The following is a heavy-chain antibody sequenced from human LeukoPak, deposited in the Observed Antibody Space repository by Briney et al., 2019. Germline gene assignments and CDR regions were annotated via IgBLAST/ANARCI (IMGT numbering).Heavy chain of an antibody. CDR1: GVNFRSYA. CDR2: ISRSGGRT. CDR3: AKDLIPLI. J-gene: IGHJ3*02. Sequence: QSGGSLRLSCVASGVNFRSYAMTWVRQAPGKGLEWVSGISRSGGRTFYAASLKGRFTISTANSKNTLYLQMNGLRADDTAIYYCAKDLIPLIWGQGTMVTVSS. V-gene: IGHV3-23*01. D-gene: IGHD3-16*01.